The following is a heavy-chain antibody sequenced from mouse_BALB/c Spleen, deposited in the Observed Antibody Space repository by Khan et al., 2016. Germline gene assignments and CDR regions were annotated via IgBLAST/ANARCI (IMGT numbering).Heavy chain of an antibody. CDR1: GYTFTDYS. Sequence: QIQLVQSGPELKKPGETVKISCKASGYTFTDYSMHWVKQAPGKGLKWMGWINTETGEPTYADDFKGRFAFSLETSASTAYLQINNLKNEDTATYCCARSSGYYAMDYWGQGTSVTVSS. J-gene: IGHJ4*01. CDR3: ARSSGYYAMDY. V-gene: IGHV9-2-1*01. D-gene: IGHD3-1*01. CDR2: INTETGEP.